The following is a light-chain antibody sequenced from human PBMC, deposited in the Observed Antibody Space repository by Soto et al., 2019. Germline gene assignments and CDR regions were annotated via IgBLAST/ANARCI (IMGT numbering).Light chain of an antibody. V-gene: IGKV3-15*01. CDR2: GAS. CDR1: QSVSSSY. J-gene: IGKJ5*01. CDR3: QQYNNWPPIT. Sequence: EVVLTQYPGTLSLSPGERATLSCRASQSVSSSYLAWYQQKPGQAPRLLIYGASTRATGIPARFSGSGSGTEFTLTISSLQSEDFAVYYCQQYNNWPPITFGQGTRLEIK.